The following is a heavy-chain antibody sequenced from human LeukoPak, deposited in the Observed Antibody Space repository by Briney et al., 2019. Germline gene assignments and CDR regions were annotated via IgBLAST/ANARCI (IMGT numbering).Heavy chain of an antibody. CDR2: ISSSGGTI. Sequence: GGSLRLSCAASRFTFSDYYMSWIRQAPGKGLEWVSYISSSGGTIYYADSVKGRFTISRDNSKNTLYLQMNSLRAEDTAVYYCAKPMLAVTTVNDAFDIWGQGTMVTVSS. CDR1: RFTFSDYY. D-gene: IGHD4-17*01. V-gene: IGHV3-11*01. CDR3: AKPMLAVTTVNDAFDI. J-gene: IGHJ3*02.